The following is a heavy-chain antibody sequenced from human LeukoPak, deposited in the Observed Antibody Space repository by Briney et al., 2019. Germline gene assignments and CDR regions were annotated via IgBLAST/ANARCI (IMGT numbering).Heavy chain of an antibody. Sequence: PGGSLRRSCAASGFTFSTYAMSWVRQAPGRGLEWVSGICGSGGCTYYADSVKGRFTISRDNSKNTLYLQMNSLRVEDTAVYYCASTPFYDYVWGSYRYRGLFDNWGQGTLVSVSS. D-gene: IGHD3-16*02. CDR2: ICGSGGCT. V-gene: IGHV3-23*01. J-gene: IGHJ4*02. CDR3: ASTPFYDYVWGSYRYRGLFDN. CDR1: GFTFSTYA.